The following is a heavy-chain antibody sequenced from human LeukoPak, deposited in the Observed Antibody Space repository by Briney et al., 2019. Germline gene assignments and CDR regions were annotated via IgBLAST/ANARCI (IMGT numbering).Heavy chain of an antibody. V-gene: IGHV1-69*04. D-gene: IGHD2-21*02. Sequence: GASVKVSCKASGGTFSSYAISWVRQAPGQGLEWMGRIIPILGIGNYAQKFQGRVTITADKSTSTAYMELSSLRSEDTAVYYCARSAMVVTAGNWFDPWGQGTLVTVSS. J-gene: IGHJ5*02. CDR3: ARSAMVVTAGNWFDP. CDR1: GGTFSSYA. CDR2: IIPILGIG.